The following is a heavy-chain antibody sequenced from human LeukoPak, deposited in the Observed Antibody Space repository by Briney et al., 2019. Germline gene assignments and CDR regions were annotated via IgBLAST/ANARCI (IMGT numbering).Heavy chain of an antibody. J-gene: IGHJ5*02. V-gene: IGHV4-30-2*01. CDR3: ARHSNWNGGVDWFDP. CDR2: IFDSGST. CDR1: GVSISSGGYS. Sequence: SQTLSLTCAVSGVSISSGGYSWSWIRQPPGKGLEWIGYIFDSGSTYYSPSLKSRVTISVERSRNQFSLQLSSVTAADTAVYYCARHSNWNGGVDWFDPWGQGTQVTVSS. D-gene: IGHD1-20*01.